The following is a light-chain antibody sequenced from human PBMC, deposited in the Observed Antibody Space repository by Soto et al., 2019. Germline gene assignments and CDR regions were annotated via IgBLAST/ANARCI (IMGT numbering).Light chain of an antibody. Sequence: DIQMTQSPSSLSASVGDRVTITCRASQGIDTYLAWFQQKPGKAPKTLIYAATSLHSGVPSRFSGSGFGTDFTLTFSSLQPEDFSTYYCQHYNDYHQTFGQGTRLDIK. J-gene: IGKJ5*01. CDR2: AAT. CDR1: QGIDTY. CDR3: QHYNDYHQT. V-gene: IGKV1-16*01.